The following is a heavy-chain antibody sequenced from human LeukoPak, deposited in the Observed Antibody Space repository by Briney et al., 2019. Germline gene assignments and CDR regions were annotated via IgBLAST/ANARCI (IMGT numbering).Heavy chain of an antibody. D-gene: IGHD3-3*01. CDR3: AKDKGDTIFGVVTPAFDI. CDR1: GFTFSSYS. Sequence: GGSLRLSCAASGFTFSSYSMNWVRQAPGKGLEWVSSISSSSYIYYADSVKGRFTISRDNAKNSLYLQMNSLRAEDMALYYCAKDKGDTIFGVVTPAFDIWGQGTMVTVSS. CDR2: ISSSSYI. V-gene: IGHV3-21*04. J-gene: IGHJ3*02.